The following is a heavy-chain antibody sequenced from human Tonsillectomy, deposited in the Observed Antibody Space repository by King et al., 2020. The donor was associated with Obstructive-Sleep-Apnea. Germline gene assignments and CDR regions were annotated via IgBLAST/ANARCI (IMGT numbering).Heavy chain of an antibody. V-gene: IGHV3-49*03. Sequence: VQLVESGGGLVQPGRSLRLSCTASGFTFGDYAMSWFRQAPGKGLEWVGFIRSKAYGGTTENAASVKGRFTISRDDSKSIAYLQMNSLKTEDTAVYYCTRDSSSLGFDYWGHGTLVTVSS. CDR1: GFTFGDYA. CDR3: TRDSSSLGFDY. J-gene: IGHJ4*01. D-gene: IGHD2-2*01. CDR2: IRSKAYGGTT.